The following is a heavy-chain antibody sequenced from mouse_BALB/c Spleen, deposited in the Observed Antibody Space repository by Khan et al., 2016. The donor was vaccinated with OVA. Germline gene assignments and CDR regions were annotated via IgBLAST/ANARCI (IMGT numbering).Heavy chain of an antibody. D-gene: IGHD3-1*01. CDR1: GFNIKNTY. CDR2: IAPANGDV. CDR3: ERGAYSGVFDY. J-gene: IGHJ3*01. Sequence: VQLQQSGADFVKPGASVKLSCTASGFNIKNTYMHWINQRPQQGLVWIGRIAPANGDVRYDPNFQDKATLAADASSNTAYLQLRSLTSADPPVNSCERGAYSGVFDYWGQGTLVTVSA. V-gene: IGHV14-3*02.